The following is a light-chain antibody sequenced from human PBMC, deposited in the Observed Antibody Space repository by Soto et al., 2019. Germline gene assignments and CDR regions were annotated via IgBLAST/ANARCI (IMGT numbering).Light chain of an antibody. V-gene: IGLV2-14*01. CDR1: SNDVGGHKY. CDR3: SSHSSSSPYV. Sequence: QSALTQPASVSGSPGQSITISCNRSSNDVGGHKYVSWYQQYPGKAPKLIVYDVSNRPSGVSNRFSGSKSGNTASLTISGLQAVDEADYYCSSHSSSSPYVFGTGTKVTVL. J-gene: IGLJ1*01. CDR2: DVS.